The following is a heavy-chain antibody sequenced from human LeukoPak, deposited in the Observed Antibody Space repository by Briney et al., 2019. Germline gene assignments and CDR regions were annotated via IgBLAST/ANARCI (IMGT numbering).Heavy chain of an antibody. CDR2: VSGSGGGT. J-gene: IGHJ3*02. V-gene: IGHV3-23*01. Sequence: GGSLRLSCAASGFTFSSYAMNWVRQAPGKGLEWVSGVSGSGGGTYYADSVKGRFTISRDNSKTTLYLQMNSLRAEDTAVYYCAKDHRVYDKTPTAFDIWGQGTLVIVSS. CDR1: GFTFSSYA. CDR3: AKDHRVYDKTPTAFDI. D-gene: IGHD5/OR15-5a*01.